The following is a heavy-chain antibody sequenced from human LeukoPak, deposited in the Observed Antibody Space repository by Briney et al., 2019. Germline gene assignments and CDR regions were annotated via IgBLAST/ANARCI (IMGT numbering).Heavy chain of an antibody. CDR3: ARESTDYGDYREYYFDY. CDR1: GYTFTSYY. J-gene: IGHJ4*02. D-gene: IGHD4-17*01. Sequence: ASVKVSCKASGYTFTSYYMHWVRQAPGQGLEWTGIINPSGGSTSYAQKFQGRVTMTRDTSTSTVYMELSSLRSEDTAVYYCARESTDYGDYREYYFDYWGQGTLVTVSS. V-gene: IGHV1-46*01. CDR2: INPSGGST.